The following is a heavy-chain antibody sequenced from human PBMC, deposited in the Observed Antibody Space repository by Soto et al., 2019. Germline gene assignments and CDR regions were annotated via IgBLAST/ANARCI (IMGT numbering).Heavy chain of an antibody. CDR3: ARVSCSTPLFGELYAFDY. Sequence: PGGSLRLSCAASGFTFSSYGMHWVRQAPGKGLEWVAVIWYDGSNKYYADSVKGRFTISRDNSKNTLYLQMNGLRAEDTAVYYCARVSCSTPLFGELYAFDYWGQGTLVTVSS. CDR1: GFTFSSYG. V-gene: IGHV3-33*01. J-gene: IGHJ4*02. CDR2: IWYDGSNK. D-gene: IGHD3-10*01.